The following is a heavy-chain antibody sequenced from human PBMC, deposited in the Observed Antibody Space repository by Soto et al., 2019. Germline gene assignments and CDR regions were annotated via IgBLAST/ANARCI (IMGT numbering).Heavy chain of an antibody. CDR1: GFTFSSSA. J-gene: IGHJ4*02. CDR3: ARYYYDSSGYYNAPPYYFDY. V-gene: IGHV1-46*01. Sequence: ASVKVSCKTSGFTFSSSAVHWVRQARGHRLEWMGIINPSGGSTSYAQKFQGRVTMTRDTSTSTVYMELSSLRSEDTAVYYCARYYYDSSGYYNAPPYYFDYWGQGTLVTVSS. CDR2: INPSGGST. D-gene: IGHD3-22*01.